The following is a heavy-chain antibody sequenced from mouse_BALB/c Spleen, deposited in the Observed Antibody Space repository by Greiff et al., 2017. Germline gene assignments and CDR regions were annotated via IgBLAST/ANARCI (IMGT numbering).Heavy chain of an antibody. CDR2: ISTYYGDA. CDR1: GYTFTDYA. Sequence: QVQLKQSGAELVRPGVSVKISCKGSGYTFTDYAMHWVKQSHAKSLEWIGVISTYYGDASYNQKFKGKATMTVDKSSSTAYMELARLTSEDSAIYYCARGGYDTPYAMDYWGQGTSVTVSS. CDR3: ARGGYDTPYAMDY. J-gene: IGHJ4*01. V-gene: IGHV1S137*01. D-gene: IGHD2-2*01.